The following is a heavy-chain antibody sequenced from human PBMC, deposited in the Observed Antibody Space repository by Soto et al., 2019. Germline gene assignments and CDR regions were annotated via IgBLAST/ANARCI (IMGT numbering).Heavy chain of an antibody. CDR1: GFTFTSYD. Sequence: PGGSLRLSCAASGFTFTSYDMHWVRQAPGKGLEWMALILHDGSAEYYADSVKGRFTISRDNSRSTLYLQMNSLRAEDTAVYYCARSRDGYSFYFYYGMDGWGQGTKVTVSS. CDR2: ILHDGSAE. V-gene: IGHV3-30*03. D-gene: IGHD4-4*01. CDR3: ARSRDGYSFYFYYGMDG. J-gene: IGHJ6*02.